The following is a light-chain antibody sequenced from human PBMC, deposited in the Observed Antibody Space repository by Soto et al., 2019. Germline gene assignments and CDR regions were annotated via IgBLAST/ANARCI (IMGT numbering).Light chain of an antibody. J-gene: IGLJ1*01. CDR1: SSDVGNYKY. V-gene: IGLV2-14*01. CDR3: FSYTSSGTYV. Sequence: QAVLTEPGSVTGSPGQSITISCNGTSSDVGNYKYVSWYQQHPGKAPKLMIYEVSNRPSGVSNRFSGSKSGNTASLAISGLQAEDETDYYCFSYTSSGTYVFGTGTKVTVL. CDR2: EVS.